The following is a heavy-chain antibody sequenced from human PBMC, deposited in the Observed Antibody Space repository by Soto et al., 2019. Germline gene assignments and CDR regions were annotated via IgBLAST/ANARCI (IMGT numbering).Heavy chain of an antibody. CDR1: GFTFSSYA. CDR3: ARESNYDAFDI. Sequence: GGSLRLSCAASGFTFSSYAMHWVRQAPGKGLEWVAVISYDGSNKYYADSVKGRFTISRDNSKNTLYLQMNSLRAEDTAVYYCARESNYDAFDILGQGTMVTVSS. J-gene: IGHJ3*02. D-gene: IGHD4-4*01. CDR2: ISYDGSNK. V-gene: IGHV3-30*04.